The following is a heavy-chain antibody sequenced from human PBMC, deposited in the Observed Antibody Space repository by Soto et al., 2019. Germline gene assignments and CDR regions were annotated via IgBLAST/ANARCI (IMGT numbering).Heavy chain of an antibody. J-gene: IGHJ4*02. V-gene: IGHV1-69*12. D-gene: IGHD3-22*01. CDR2: IIPLFGTA. CDR1: GGTFSTYG. Sequence: QVQLVQSGAEVKKPGSSVKVSCKASGGTFSTYGFSWVRQAPGQGLEWMGGIIPLFGTANYAQKFQGRVTITADESTSTAYMQLSSLTSEDTAMYYCARDNVDSSGYFSGWGQGTLVTVSS. CDR3: ARDNVDSSGYFSG.